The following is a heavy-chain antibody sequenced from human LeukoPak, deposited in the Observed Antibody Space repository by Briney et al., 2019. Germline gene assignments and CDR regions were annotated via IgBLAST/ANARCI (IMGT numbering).Heavy chain of an antibody. Sequence: GGSLRLSCAAHGLTFSTYGMNWVRQAPGKGLEWVSYISSFSNYIYYADSVRGRFIISRDNAKNSLYLQMDSLRVEDTAVYYSARTQDSYDWIDTWNQGSLVTVSS. CDR2: ISSFSNYI. D-gene: IGHD3-16*01. V-gene: IGHV3-21*06. J-gene: IGHJ5*02. CDR1: GLTFSTYG. CDR3: ARTQDSYDWIDT.